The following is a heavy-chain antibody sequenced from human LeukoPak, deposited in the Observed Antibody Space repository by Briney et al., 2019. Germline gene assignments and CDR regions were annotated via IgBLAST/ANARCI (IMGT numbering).Heavy chain of an antibody. CDR1: GFTVSFNY. D-gene: IGHD6-6*01. V-gene: IGHV3-53*01. Sequence: PGGSLRLSCAASGFTVSFNYMSWVRQAPGKGLEWVSVIYDGGGTYYAHSVKGRFTISRDNSKNTLYLQMNSLRAEDTAVYYCARGYSSSRDYWGQGTLVTVSS. CDR2: IYDGGGT. CDR3: ARGYSSSRDY. J-gene: IGHJ4*02.